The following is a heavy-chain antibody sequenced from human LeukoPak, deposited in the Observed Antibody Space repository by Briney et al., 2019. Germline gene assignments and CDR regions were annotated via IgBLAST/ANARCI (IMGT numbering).Heavy chain of an antibody. V-gene: IGHV3-30*02. Sequence: GGSLRLSCAASGFTFSSYGMHWVRQAPGKGLEWVAFIRYDGSNKYYADSVKGRFTISRDNSKNTLYLQMNSLRAEDTAVYYCATRAPYYYDSSGYYPAFDYWGQGTLVTVSS. J-gene: IGHJ4*02. CDR1: GFTFSSYG. D-gene: IGHD3-22*01. CDR3: ATRAPYYYDSSGYYPAFDY. CDR2: IRYDGSNK.